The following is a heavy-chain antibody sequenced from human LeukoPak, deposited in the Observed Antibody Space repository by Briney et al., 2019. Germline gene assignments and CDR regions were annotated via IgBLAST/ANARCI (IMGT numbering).Heavy chain of an antibody. CDR2: ISSSSTTI. V-gene: IGHV3-48*04. J-gene: IGHJ4*02. CDR1: GFTFSIYS. Sequence: GSLRLSCAASGFTFSIYSMNWVRQAPGKGLEWVSYISSSSTTIYYADSVKGRFTISRDNAKNSLYLQMNSLRAEDTAVYYCARRSIKWELPWGTGAFDIWGQGTLVTVSS. D-gene: IGHD1-26*01. CDR3: ARRSIKWELPWGTGAFDI.